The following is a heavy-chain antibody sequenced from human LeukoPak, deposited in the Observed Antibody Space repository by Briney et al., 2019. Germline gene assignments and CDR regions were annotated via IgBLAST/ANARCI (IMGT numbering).Heavy chain of an antibody. CDR1: GFTFSSYS. V-gene: IGHV3-21*01. CDR3: ARGRSLAATGMTDY. J-gene: IGHJ4*02. D-gene: IGHD2-15*01. Sequence: GGSLRLSCAASGFTFSSYSMNWVRQAPGKGLEWVSSISSSSSYIYYADSVKGRFTISRDNAKNSLYLQMNSLRAEDTAVYYCARGRSLAATGMTDYWGQGTLVTVSS. CDR2: ISSSSSYI.